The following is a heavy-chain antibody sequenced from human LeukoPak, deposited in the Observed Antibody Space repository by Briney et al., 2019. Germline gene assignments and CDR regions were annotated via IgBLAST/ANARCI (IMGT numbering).Heavy chain of an antibody. V-gene: IGHV3-23*01. CDR2: IGGSDGTT. J-gene: IGHJ5*02. CDR1: GFTFSSYA. Sequence: GGSLRLSCAASGFTFSSYAMNWVRQAPGKGLEWVSIIGGSDGTTYYADSVKGRFTISRDNFQNTLYLQMNSLRAEDTAVYYCARRSAAYGPFDPWGQGTLVTVSS. CDR3: ARRSAAYGPFDP. D-gene: IGHD3-10*01.